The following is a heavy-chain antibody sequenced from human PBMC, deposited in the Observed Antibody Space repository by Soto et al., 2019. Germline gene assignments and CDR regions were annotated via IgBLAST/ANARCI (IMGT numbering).Heavy chain of an antibody. CDR2: IRETGNT. D-gene: IGHD1-26*01. CDR1: GFTFSNYA. CDR3: AKQQMGVIRALDY. V-gene: IGHV3-23*01. J-gene: IGHJ4*02. Sequence: EVHILQSGGGLEQPGGSLRLSCAASGFTFSNYAMSWIRQAPGKGLEWVSTIRETGNTYYADSVRGGFATSRDNSENTLYLQMSSLRAEATAVYYCAKQQMGVIRALDYWGQRTLGTVSS.